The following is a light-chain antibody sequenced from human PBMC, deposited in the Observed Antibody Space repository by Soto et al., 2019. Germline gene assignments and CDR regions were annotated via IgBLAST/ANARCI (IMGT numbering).Light chain of an antibody. CDR2: EVS. CDR3: SSYTAGGTI. Sequence: QSALTQPASVSGSPGQSITISCTGTSSDVGAYNYVCWYKQRPGKAPQLMIYEVSNRPSGVSNRFSGSKSGNTASLTISGLQAEDEADYYCSSYTAGGTIFGTGTKVTVL. V-gene: IGLV2-14*01. CDR1: SSDVGAYNY. J-gene: IGLJ1*01.